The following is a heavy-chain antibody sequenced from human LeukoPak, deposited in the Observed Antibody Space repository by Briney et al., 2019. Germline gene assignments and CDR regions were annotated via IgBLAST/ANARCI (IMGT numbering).Heavy chain of an antibody. CDR2: IYYSGST. J-gene: IGHJ6*02. CDR1: GGSISSSSYY. Sequence: SETLSLTCTVSGGSISSSSYYWSWIRQPPGKGLEWIGYIYYSGSTNYNPSLKSRVTISVDTSKNQFSLKLSSVTAADTAVYYCARLSRSGEMATIKYYYGMDVWGQGTTVTVSS. CDR3: ARLSRSGEMATIKYYYGMDV. V-gene: IGHV4-61*01. D-gene: IGHD5-24*01.